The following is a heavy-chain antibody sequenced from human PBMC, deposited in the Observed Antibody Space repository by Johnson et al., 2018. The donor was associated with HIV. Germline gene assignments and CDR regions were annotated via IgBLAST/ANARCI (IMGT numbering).Heavy chain of an antibody. J-gene: IGHJ3*02. Sequence: MLLVESGGGLVQPGGSLRLSCAASGFTVSRNYMSWVRQAPGKGLEWVSVIYSGGSTYYADSVKGSFTISSDNSKNTLYLQMNSLRAEDTAVYYCASRSYGYVRHAFDIWGQGTMVTVSS. V-gene: IGHV3-66*01. CDR3: ASRSYGYVRHAFDI. CDR2: IYSGGST. CDR1: GFTVSRNY. D-gene: IGHD5-18*01.